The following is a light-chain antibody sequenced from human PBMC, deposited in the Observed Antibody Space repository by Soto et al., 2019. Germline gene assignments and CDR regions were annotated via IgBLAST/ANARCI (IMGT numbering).Light chain of an antibody. CDR3: QQYGSSPPWT. CDR2: DAS. Sequence: EIVLTQSPDTLSLSPGERATLSCRASQTVSRRYLAWYQQRPGQAPRLLIYDASSRATGIPDRFSGSGSGTDFSLTISGLEPEDLAVYYCQQYGSSPPWTFGQGTRVEIK. V-gene: IGKV3-20*01. CDR1: QTVSRRY. J-gene: IGKJ1*01.